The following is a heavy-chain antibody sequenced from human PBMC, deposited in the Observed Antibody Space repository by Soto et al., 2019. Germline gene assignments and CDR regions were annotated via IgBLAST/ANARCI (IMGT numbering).Heavy chain of an antibody. J-gene: IGHJ6*02. CDR1: GGSISSGGYS. D-gene: IGHD4-17*01. CDR2: IYHSGST. Sequence: PSETLSLTCAVSGGSISSGGYSWSWIRQPPGKGLEWIGYIYHSGSTYYNPSLKSRVTISVDRSKNQFSLKLSSVTAPDTAVYYCARAHYGDYGYGMDVWGQGTTVTVSS. V-gene: IGHV4-30-2*01. CDR3: ARAHYGDYGYGMDV.